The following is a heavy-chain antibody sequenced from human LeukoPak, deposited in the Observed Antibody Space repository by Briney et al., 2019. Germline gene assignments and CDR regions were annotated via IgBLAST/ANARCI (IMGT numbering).Heavy chain of an antibody. CDR2: ISGSGGST. Sequence: GGSLRLSCAASGFTFSSYAMSWVRQAPGKGLEWVSAISGSGGSTYYADSVKGRFTISRDNSKNTLYLQMNSLRAEGTAVYYCAKLPTNYGSSGYYSDYWGQGTLVTVSS. CDR1: GFTFSSYA. V-gene: IGHV3-23*01. J-gene: IGHJ4*02. CDR3: AKLPTNYGSSGYYSDY. D-gene: IGHD3-22*01.